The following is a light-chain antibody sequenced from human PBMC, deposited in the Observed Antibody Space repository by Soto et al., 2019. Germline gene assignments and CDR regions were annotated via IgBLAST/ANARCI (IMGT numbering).Light chain of an antibody. CDR2: GNS. CDR1: SSNIGAGYD. J-gene: IGLJ1*01. CDR3: QSYDSSLSDV. V-gene: IGLV1-40*01. Sequence: QAVVTQPPSVSEAPGQRVTISCTGSSSNIGAGYDVHWYQQLPGTAPKLLIYGNSNRPSGVPDRFSGSKSGTSATLAITGLQAEDEADYYCQSYDSSLSDVFGTGTKVTVL.